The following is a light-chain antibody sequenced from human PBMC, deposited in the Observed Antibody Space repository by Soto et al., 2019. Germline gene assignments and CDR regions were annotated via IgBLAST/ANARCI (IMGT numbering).Light chain of an antibody. CDR3: QQSYSTPPVT. J-gene: IGKJ4*01. CDR2: AAS. Sequence: DIQMTQSPSSPSASVGDRVTITCRASQSISSYLNWYQQKPGKAPKLLIYAASSLQSGVPSRFSGSGSGTDFTRTISSLQPEDFATYYCQQSYSTPPVTFGGGTKVDIK. CDR1: QSISSY. V-gene: IGKV1-39*01.